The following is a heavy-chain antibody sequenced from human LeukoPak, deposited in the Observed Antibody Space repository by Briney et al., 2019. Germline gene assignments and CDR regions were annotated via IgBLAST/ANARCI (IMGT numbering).Heavy chain of an antibody. V-gene: IGHV3-23*01. D-gene: IGHD6-13*01. Sequence: PVGSLRLSFSASGFTFTHSAMNWVRQAPGKGLQWVSAISVCGGGTYYAESVKGRFTISRDNSKNTLYLQMNSLRGEDTAVYYCAKSAAVGHHDYWGQGTLVTVSS. J-gene: IGHJ4*02. CDR2: ISVCGGGT. CDR3: AKSAAVGHHDY. CDR1: GFTFTHSA.